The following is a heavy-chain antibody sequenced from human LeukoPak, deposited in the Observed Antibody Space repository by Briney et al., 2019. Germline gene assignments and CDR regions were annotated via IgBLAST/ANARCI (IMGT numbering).Heavy chain of an antibody. CDR1: GFSFSDYY. Sequence: GGSLRLSCAASGFSFSDYYMTWIRQAPGKGLEGVAYISSSGTSIYYADSVKGRFTISRDNAKNTLYLQMNSLRAEDTAVYYCVRDFGESSGYYFDYWGQGTLVTVSS. CDR3: VRDFGESSGYYFDY. V-gene: IGHV3-11*04. J-gene: IGHJ4*02. D-gene: IGHD3-22*01. CDR2: ISSSGTSI.